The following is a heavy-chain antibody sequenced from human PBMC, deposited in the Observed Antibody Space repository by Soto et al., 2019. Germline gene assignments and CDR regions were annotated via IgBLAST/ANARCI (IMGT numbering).Heavy chain of an antibody. Sequence: QVQLVQSGAEVKKPGASVKVSCKASGYTFTSYGISWVRQAPGQGLEWMGWISAYNGNTNYAQKLQGRVTMTTDTSTSTADMELRSLRSDDTAVYYCARDGGHCSGGSCYHLEKYGMDVWGQGTTVTVSS. D-gene: IGHD2-15*01. CDR2: ISAYNGNT. CDR1: GYTFTSYG. CDR3: ARDGGHCSGGSCYHLEKYGMDV. V-gene: IGHV1-18*01. J-gene: IGHJ6*02.